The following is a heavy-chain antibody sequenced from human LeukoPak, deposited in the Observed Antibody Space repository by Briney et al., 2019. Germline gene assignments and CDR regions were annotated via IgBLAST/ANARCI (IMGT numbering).Heavy chain of an antibody. D-gene: IGHD3-10*01. Sequence: GGSLRLSCAASGLTFSGSAMHWVRQASGKGLEWVVHIRSKANSYATAYAASVKGRFTISRDDSKNTTYLQMNSLKTEDTAVYYCTFYASGTYTPFDIWGQGTMVTVSS. J-gene: IGHJ3*02. V-gene: IGHV3-73*01. CDR2: IRSKANSYAT. CDR3: TFYASGTYTPFDI. CDR1: GLTFSGSA.